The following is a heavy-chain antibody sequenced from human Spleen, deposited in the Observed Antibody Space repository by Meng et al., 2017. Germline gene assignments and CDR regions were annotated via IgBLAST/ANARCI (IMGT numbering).Heavy chain of an antibody. CDR3: ARAEGNWNFVY. V-gene: IGHV4-59*12. CDR1: GGSINTYY. CDR2: ISYSGST. Sequence: QVQLQQSGPGLVKPSETLSLTCTVSGGSINTYYWSWIRQPPGKGLEWIGYISYSGSTNYNPSLKSRVTISVDTSKNQFSLNLSSVTAADTAVYYCARAEGNWNFVYWGQGTLVTVSS. D-gene: IGHD1-20*01. J-gene: IGHJ4*02.